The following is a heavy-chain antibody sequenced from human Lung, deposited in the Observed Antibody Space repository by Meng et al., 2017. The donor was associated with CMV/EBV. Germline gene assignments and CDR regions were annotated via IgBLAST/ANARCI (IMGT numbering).Heavy chain of an antibody. Sequence: SXXVSXKASGGTFSSYAISWVRQAPGQGLEWMGGIIPIFGTANYAQKFQGRVTITTDESTSTDYMELSSLRSEDTAVYYCASTTPYCSSTSCYTYFDFWXQGTLVTVSS. V-gene: IGHV1-69*05. CDR2: IIPIFGTA. J-gene: IGHJ4*02. D-gene: IGHD2-2*02. CDR1: GGTFSSYA. CDR3: ASTTPYCSSTSCYTYFDF.